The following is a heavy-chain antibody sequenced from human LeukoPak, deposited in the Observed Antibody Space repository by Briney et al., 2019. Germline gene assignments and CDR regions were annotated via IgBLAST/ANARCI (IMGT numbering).Heavy chain of an antibody. CDR3: ARDNSVGDIAWWFDP. CDR2: INPTGTGT. J-gene: IGHJ5*02. CDR1: GYTFINNW. Sequence: ASVKVSCRASGYTFINNWMHWVRQAPGQGLEWIGLINPTGTGTLYAQQFQGRVTMTKDMSTSTDYMELSSLRSEDTAVYYCARDNSVGDIAWWFDPWGQGTLVTVSS. D-gene: IGHD3-10*01. V-gene: IGHV1-46*01.